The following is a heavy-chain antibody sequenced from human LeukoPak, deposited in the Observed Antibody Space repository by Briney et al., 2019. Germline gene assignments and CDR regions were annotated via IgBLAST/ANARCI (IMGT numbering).Heavy chain of an antibody. CDR1: GFTFSSYA. CDR3: AKDRESYYCSSTNCYLDY. J-gene: IGHJ4*02. CDR2: ILYDGINK. Sequence: GRSLRLSCAASGFTFSSYAMHWVRQAPGKGLEWVAIILYDGINKYYADSVKGRFTISRDNSKNTLYLQMNSLRAEDTAVYYCAKDRESYYCSSTNCYLDYWGQGTLVTVSS. V-gene: IGHV3-30*04. D-gene: IGHD2-2*01.